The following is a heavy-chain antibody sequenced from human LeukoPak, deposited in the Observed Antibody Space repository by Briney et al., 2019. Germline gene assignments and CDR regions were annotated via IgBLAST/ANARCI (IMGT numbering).Heavy chain of an antibody. CDR3: AKDRSGSYSQGLDY. J-gene: IGHJ4*02. CDR2: IRYDGTNK. CDR1: GFTLSSYG. Sequence: GGSLRLSCAASGFTLSSYGMHWVLQAPGKGLEWVAFIRYDGTNKYYADSVKGRFTISRDNSKNTLYLQMNSLRAEDTAVYYCAKDRSGSYSQGLDYWGQGTLVTVSS. D-gene: IGHD1-26*01. V-gene: IGHV3-30*02.